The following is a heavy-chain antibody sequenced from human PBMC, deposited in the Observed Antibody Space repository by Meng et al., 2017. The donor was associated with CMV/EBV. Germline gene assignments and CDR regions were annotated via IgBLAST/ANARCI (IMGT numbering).Heavy chain of an antibody. Sequence: ASVKVSCKASGYTFTSYYMHWVRQAPGQGLEWMGIINPSGGSTSYAQKFQGRVTMTRDTSTSTVYMELSSLRSDDNGVYYCASSNEGGKPGFRAEYFQHWGQGTLVTVSS. CDR3: ASSNEGGKPGFRAEYFQH. D-gene: IGHD4-23*01. CDR2: INPSGGST. J-gene: IGHJ1*01. V-gene: IGHV1-46*01. CDR1: GYTFTSYY.